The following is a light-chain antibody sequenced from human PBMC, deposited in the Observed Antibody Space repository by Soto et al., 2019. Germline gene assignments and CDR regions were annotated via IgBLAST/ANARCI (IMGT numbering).Light chain of an antibody. CDR1: DDISNY. CDR2: DAS. V-gene: IGKV1-33*01. CDR3: QPYANLPLT. Sequence: DIQMTQSPSSLSASVGDRVTITCQASDDISNYLNWYQQKPGKAPKVLIYDASHLESGVPSRFSGGGSVTEFTFTISSLQAEDIATYYCQPYANLPLTFGPGTKVDIK. J-gene: IGKJ3*01.